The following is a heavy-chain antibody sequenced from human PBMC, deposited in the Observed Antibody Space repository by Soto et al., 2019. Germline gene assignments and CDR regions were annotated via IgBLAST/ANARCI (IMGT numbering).Heavy chain of an antibody. Sequence: GSLRLSCAASGFTFSSYAMHWVRQAPGKGLEWVAVISYDGSNKYYADSVKGRFTISRDNSKNTLYLQMNSLRAEDTAVYYCARVRYDFWSGYYDPTNYYYYGMDVWGQGTTVTVSS. J-gene: IGHJ6*02. D-gene: IGHD3-3*01. CDR1: GFTFSSYA. CDR2: ISYDGSNK. CDR3: ARVRYDFWSGYYDPTNYYYYGMDV. V-gene: IGHV3-30-3*01.